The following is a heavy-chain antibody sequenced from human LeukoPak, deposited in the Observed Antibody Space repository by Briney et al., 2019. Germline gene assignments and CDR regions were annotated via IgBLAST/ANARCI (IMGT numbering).Heavy chain of an antibody. CDR3: ARRGLGSADF. J-gene: IGHJ4*02. Sequence: SETLSLTCAVYGGSFSGYYWSWIRQPPGKGLEWIGEINHSGSTNYNPSLKNRVTISADTSKNQLSLKVTSVTAADTAVYYCARRGLGSADFWGQGTLVTVSS. V-gene: IGHV4-34*01. D-gene: IGHD2-15*01. CDR2: INHSGST. CDR1: GGSFSGYY.